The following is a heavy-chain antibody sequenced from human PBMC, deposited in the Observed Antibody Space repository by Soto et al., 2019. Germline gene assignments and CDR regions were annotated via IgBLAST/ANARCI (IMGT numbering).Heavy chain of an antibody. D-gene: IGHD5-12*01. V-gene: IGHV4-59*08. J-gene: IGHJ5*02. CDR1: GCSISSYY. CDR3: ARHRRYRGFVTPAKNNWFNP. CDR2: IYYSGST. Sequence: PSETLCLTCTVSGCSISSYYWSWIRQPPGKGLEGIGDIYYSGSTNYNPSLESRVTISVDTPNNKFSLKLSSVTAAETAVYYCARHRRYRGFVTPAKNNWFNPWGKGTLFTVPS.